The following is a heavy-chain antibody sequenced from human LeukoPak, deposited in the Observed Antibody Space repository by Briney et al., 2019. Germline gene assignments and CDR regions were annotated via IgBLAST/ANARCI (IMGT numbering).Heavy chain of an antibody. J-gene: IGHJ5*02. CDR3: AGLSGSGSFYDPGNWFDP. CDR2: IYYTGST. V-gene: IGHV4-59*08. CDR1: GGSISGYY. Sequence: SETLSLTCSVSGGSISGYYWSWIRQPPGKGLEWIGFIYYTGSTFYDPTLKSRVTISVDTSKTQLSLKLTSVTAADTAVYYCAGLSGSGSFYDPGNWFDPWGQGIQVTVSS. D-gene: IGHD3-10*01.